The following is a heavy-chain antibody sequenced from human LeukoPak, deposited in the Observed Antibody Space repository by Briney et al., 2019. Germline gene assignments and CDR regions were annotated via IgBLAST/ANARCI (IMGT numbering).Heavy chain of an antibody. J-gene: IGHJ5*02. D-gene: IGHD4-17*01. V-gene: IGHV1-69*05. CDR2: IIPIFGTA. CDR1: GGTFSSYG. Sequence: GASVKVSCKASGGTFSSYGISWVRQAPGQGLEWMGGIIPIFGTANYAQKFQGRVTITTDESTSTAYMELSSLRSEDTAVYYCARDPIYGDHGGWFDPWGQGTLVTVSS. CDR3: ARDPIYGDHGGWFDP.